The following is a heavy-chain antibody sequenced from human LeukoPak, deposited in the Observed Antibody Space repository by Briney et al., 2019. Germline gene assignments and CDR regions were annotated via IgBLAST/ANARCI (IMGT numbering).Heavy chain of an antibody. D-gene: IGHD3-16*01. V-gene: IGHV3-7*01. CDR3: ARWGNYGPAFDI. Sequence: GGSLRLSCAASGFTFSSYYMSWVRQAPGKGLEWVANIKKDGSEKYYVDSVKGRFTISRDNAKNSLYLQMNSLRGEGTAVYYCARWGNYGPAFDIWGQGTLVTVSS. CDR2: IKKDGSEK. J-gene: IGHJ4*02. CDR1: GFTFSSYY.